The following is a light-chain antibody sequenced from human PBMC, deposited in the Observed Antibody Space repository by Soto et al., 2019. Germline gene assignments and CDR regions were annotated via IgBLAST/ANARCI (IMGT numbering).Light chain of an antibody. CDR3: QQSYNTPRT. CDR2: SSS. V-gene: IGKV1-39*01. Sequence: DIQLNQSPSSLSASVGDRVTITCRASERISHYLNWYQHKPGTAPKLLIWSSSTWRSGVPSRFSGSGSGTDFTLSISCLQPEDFAVYYCQQSYNTPRTFGQGTKVEVK. CDR1: ERISHY. J-gene: IGKJ1*01.